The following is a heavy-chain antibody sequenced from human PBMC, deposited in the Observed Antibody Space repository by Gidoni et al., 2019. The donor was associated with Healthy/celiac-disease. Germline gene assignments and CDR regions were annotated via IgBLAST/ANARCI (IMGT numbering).Heavy chain of an antibody. Sequence: QLQLQESGPGLVKPSETLSLTCTVSGGSISSSSYYWGWIRQPPGKGLEWIGSIYYSGSTYYNPSLKSRVTISVDTSKNQFSLKLSSVTAADTAVYYCARDRLYYYGSGSYWGPCDYWGQGTLVTVSS. J-gene: IGHJ4*02. V-gene: IGHV4-39*07. D-gene: IGHD3-10*01. CDR3: ARDRLYYYGSGSYWGPCDY. CDR1: GGSISSSSYY. CDR2: IYYSGST.